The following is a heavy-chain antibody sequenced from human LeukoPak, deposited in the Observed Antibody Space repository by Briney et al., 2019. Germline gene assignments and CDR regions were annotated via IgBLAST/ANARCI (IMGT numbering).Heavy chain of an antibody. CDR1: AFTFSSYW. V-gene: IGHV3-7*01. CDR2: MKQDGSEK. CDR3: ARFVGSRNFDY. J-gene: IGHJ4*02. D-gene: IGHD1-26*01. Sequence: GGSLRLSCAASAFTFSSYWMSWVRQAPGKGLEWVATMKQDGSEKYFVDSVKGRFTISRDNAKNSLYLQMNSLRAEDTAVYYCARFVGSRNFDYWGQGTLATVSS.